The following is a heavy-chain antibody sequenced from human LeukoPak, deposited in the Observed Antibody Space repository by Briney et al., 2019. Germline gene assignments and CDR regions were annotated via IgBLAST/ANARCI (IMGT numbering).Heavy chain of an antibody. D-gene: IGHD3-22*01. CDR2: IYHSGST. V-gene: IGHV4-30-2*01. Sequence: SETLSLTCAVSGGSISSGGYSWSWIRQPPGKGLEWIGYIYHSGSTYYNPSLKSRVTISVDRSKNQFSLKLSSVTAADTAVYYCARDHVGYYYDSSGYFFDIWGQGTMVTVSS. CDR1: GGSISSGGYS. CDR3: ARDHVGYYYDSSGYFFDI. J-gene: IGHJ3*02.